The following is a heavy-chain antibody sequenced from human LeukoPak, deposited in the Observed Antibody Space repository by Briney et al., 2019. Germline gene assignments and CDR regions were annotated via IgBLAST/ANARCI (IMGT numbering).Heavy chain of an antibody. Sequence: ASVKVSCKASGYTFTSYGINWVRQAPGQGLEWMGWISTFNGNTNYAQKFQGRVTMTTDTSTSTAYMELRSLRSDDTAVYYCAREAYGSGSYFSYYYYMDVWGKGTTVTISS. D-gene: IGHD3-10*01. CDR2: ISTFNGNT. CDR1: GYTFTSYG. V-gene: IGHV1-18*01. CDR3: AREAYGSGSYFSYYYYMDV. J-gene: IGHJ6*03.